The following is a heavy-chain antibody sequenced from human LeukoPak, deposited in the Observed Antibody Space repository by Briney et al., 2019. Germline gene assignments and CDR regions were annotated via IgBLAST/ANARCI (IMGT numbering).Heavy chain of an antibody. V-gene: IGHV3-64*01. Sequence: GGSLTLLCAASGFPFSSYAMQWVRQATGEGVEDVSAISSSGGSTYYANSVKGRFTISRDNSKTTLYLQMGSLRAEDMAVYYCARGGGSSSSWYDWFDPWGQGTLVTVSS. CDR3: ARGGGSSSSWYDWFDP. CDR2: ISSSGGST. CDR1: GFPFSSYA. D-gene: IGHD6-13*01. J-gene: IGHJ5*02.